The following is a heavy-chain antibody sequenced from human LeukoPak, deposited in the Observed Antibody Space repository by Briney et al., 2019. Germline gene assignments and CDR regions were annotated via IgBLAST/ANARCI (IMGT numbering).Heavy chain of an antibody. CDR1: GYTFTTYY. J-gene: IGHJ3*02. V-gene: IGHV1-46*01. CDR2: INPSGGST. CDR3: AVSSDAFDI. Sequence: GASVKVSCKASGYTFTTYYMHWVRQAPGQGLEWMGIINPSGGSTSSAQKFQGRVAMTRDTSTSTVYMELSSLRSEDTAVYYCAVSSDAFDIWGQGTMVTVSS.